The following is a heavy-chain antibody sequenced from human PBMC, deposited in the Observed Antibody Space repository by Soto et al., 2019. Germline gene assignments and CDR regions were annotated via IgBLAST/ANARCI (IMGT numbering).Heavy chain of an antibody. V-gene: IGHV3-7*03. Sequence: GGSLRLSCEASGFTFTTCWMTWVRQAPGKGLEWVANINKDGSEKFYVDSVKGRFTISRDNAKNSLFLQMNSLGAEDTAVYYCASDRFRGTYYLRGVTYFFEEWGQGAPVTVSS. J-gene: IGHJ4*02. CDR1: GFTFTTCW. D-gene: IGHD1-26*01. CDR2: INKDGSEK. CDR3: ASDRFRGTYYLRGVTYFFEE.